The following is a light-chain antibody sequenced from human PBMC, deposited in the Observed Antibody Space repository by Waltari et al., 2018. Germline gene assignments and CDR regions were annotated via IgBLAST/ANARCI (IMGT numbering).Light chain of an antibody. J-gene: IGKJ1*01. CDR3: QKYGTLPAT. CDR2: DAS. Sequence: EIVLTQSPGTLSLSPGERATLSCRASQSVSRTLAWYQQNPGQAPRLLIYDASSRAAGIPDRFSGSGSGTDFSLTISRLEPEDFGVYYCQKYGTLPATFGQGTKVEI. CDR1: QSVSRT. V-gene: IGKV3-20*01.